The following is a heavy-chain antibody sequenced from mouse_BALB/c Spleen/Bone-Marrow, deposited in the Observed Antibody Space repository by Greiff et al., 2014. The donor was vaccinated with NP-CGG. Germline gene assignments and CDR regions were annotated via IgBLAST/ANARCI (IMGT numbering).Heavy chain of an antibody. D-gene: IGHD2-2*01. CDR3: ARWLPLAY. CDR2: IDPANGNT. CDR1: GFNIKDTY. Sequence: EVQLQQSGAELVKPGASVKLSCTASGFNIKDTYMHWVKQRPEQGLEWIGRIDPANGNTKYDPKFQGKATIAADTSSNTAYLQLSSLTSEDTAVYYCARWLPLAYWGQGTLVTVSA. V-gene: IGHV14-3*02. J-gene: IGHJ3*01.